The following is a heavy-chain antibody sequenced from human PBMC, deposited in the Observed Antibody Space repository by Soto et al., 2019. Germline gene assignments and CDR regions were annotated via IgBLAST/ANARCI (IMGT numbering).Heavy chain of an antibody. CDR2: ISSSSSTI. D-gene: IGHD1-26*01. J-gene: IGHJ4*02. CDR3: ARDSGATTPTY. Sequence: EVQLVESGGGLVQPGGSLRLSCAASGFTFSSYSMNWVRQAPGKGLEWVSYISSSSSTIYYADSVKGRFTISRDNAKNSLYLQMNSLSDEDTAVYYCARDSGATTPTYWGQGTLVTVSS. CDR1: GFTFSSYS. V-gene: IGHV3-48*02.